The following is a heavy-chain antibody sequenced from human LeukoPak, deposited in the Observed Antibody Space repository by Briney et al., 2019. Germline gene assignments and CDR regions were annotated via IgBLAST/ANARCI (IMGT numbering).Heavy chain of an antibody. D-gene: IGHD2-21*02. Sequence: GESLRLSCAASGFTFSSYRMNWVRQAPGKGLEWVSCISSSSTYIYYADSVKGRFTISRDNAKNSLYLQMSSLRAEDTAVYYCARDGGDRLYWGQGTLVTVSS. CDR1: GFTFSSYR. CDR3: ARDGGDRLY. CDR2: ISSSSTYI. J-gene: IGHJ4*02. V-gene: IGHV3-21*01.